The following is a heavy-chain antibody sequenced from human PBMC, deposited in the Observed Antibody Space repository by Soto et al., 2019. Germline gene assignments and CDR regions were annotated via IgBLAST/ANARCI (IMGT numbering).Heavy chain of an antibody. CDR3: ARASSTGDYYGMDV. CDR2: IYYSGST. D-gene: IGHD2-2*01. V-gene: IGHV4-31*03. J-gene: IGHJ6*02. Sequence: TCTVSGGSISSGGYYWSWIRQHPGKGLEWIGYIYYSGSTYYNPSLKSRVTISVDTSKNQFSLKLSSVTAADTAVYYCARASSTGDYYGMDVWGQGTTVTVSS. CDR1: GGSISSGGYY.